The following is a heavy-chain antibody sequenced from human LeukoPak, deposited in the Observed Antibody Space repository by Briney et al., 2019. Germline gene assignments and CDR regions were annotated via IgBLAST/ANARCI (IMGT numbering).Heavy chain of an antibody. CDR3: ARLLSYYYYYTDV. CDR1: GYSISSGYY. CDR2: IYHSGST. Sequence: SETLSLTCTVSGYSISSGYYWAWIRQPPGKGLEWIGSIYHSGSTYYNPSLKSQVTISVDTSKNQYSLKLSSVTAADTAVYYCARLLSYYYYYTDVWGKGTTVTVSS. V-gene: IGHV4-38-2*02. D-gene: IGHD2-21*01. J-gene: IGHJ6*03.